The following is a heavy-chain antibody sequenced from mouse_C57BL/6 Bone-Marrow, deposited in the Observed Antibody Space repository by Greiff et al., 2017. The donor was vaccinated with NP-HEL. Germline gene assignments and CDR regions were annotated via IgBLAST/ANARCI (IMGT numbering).Heavy chain of an antibody. J-gene: IGHJ1*03. D-gene: IGHD1-1*01. CDR1: GFSFNTYA. V-gene: IGHV10-1*01. Sequence: DVKLVESGGGLVQPKGSLKLSCAASGFSFNTYAMNWVRQAPGKGLEWVARIRSKSNNYATYYADSVKDRFTISRDDSESMLYLQMNNLKTEDTAMYYCVRQVTTVVYWYFDVWGTGTTVTVSS. CDR2: IRSKSNNYAT. CDR3: VRQVTTVVYWYFDV.